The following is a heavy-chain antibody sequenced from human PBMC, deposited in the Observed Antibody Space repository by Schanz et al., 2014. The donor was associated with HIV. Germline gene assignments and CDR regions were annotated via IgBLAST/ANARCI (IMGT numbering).Heavy chain of an antibody. D-gene: IGHD1-26*01. V-gene: IGHV1-18*01. CDR3: ARDRPVIVGATRADGGTDFDY. CDR2: ISAYNGNT. CDR1: GYTFISYG. J-gene: IGHJ4*02. Sequence: QVQLVQSGTEVKKPGASVKVSCKASGYTFISYGISWVRQAPGQGLEWMGWISAYNGNTNYAQKFQGRLTMTTDTSTSTAYMELRSLRSDDTAVYYCARDRPVIVGATRADGGTDFDYWGQGTLVSVPS.